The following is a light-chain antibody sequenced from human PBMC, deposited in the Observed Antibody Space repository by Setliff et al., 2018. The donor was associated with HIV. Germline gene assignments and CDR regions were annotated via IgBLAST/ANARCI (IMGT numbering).Light chain of an antibody. Sequence: SVLTQPPSASGSPGQSITISCTGTSNDVGGYNYVSWYQQQPGKAPKLIIYEVTKRPSGAPDRFSGSKSGNTASLTVSGLRAEDEADYYCSSYVDVNSFVFGTGTKV. CDR2: EVT. J-gene: IGLJ1*01. V-gene: IGLV2-8*01. CDR3: SSYVDVNSFV. CDR1: SNDVGGYNY.